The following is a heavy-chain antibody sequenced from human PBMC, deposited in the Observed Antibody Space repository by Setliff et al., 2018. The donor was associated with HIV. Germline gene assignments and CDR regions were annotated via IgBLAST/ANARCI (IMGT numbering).Heavy chain of an antibody. Sequence: GGSLRLSCAASGFTFKNYWMSWVRQAPGKGLEWVASINQDGSQKYHVASVKGRFTISRDNAKNSLYLQMNSLRAEDTAVYYCARDPPWNYDSSGYPYYFDYWGQGTLVTVSS. J-gene: IGHJ4*02. V-gene: IGHV3-7*01. D-gene: IGHD3-22*01. CDR3: ARDPPWNYDSSGYPYYFDY. CDR2: INQDGSQK. CDR1: GFTFKNYW.